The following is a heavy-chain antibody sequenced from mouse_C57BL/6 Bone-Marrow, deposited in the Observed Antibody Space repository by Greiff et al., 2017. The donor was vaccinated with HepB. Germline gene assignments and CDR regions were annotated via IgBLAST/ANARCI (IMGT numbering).Heavy chain of an antibody. J-gene: IGHJ1*03. CDR1: GFNIKDDY. V-gene: IGHV14-4*01. CDR3: TTTVVAFYWYFDV. D-gene: IGHD1-1*01. Sequence: EVKLVESGAELVRPGASVKLSCTASGFNIKDDYMHWVKQRPEQGLAWIGWIDPENGDTEYASKFQGKATITADTSSNTAYLQLSSLTSEDTAVYYCTTTVVAFYWYFDVWGTGTTVTVSS. CDR2: IDPENGDT.